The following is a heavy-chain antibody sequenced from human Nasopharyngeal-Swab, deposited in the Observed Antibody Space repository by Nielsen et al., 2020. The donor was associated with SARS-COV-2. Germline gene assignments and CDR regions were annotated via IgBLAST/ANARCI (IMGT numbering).Heavy chain of an antibody. J-gene: IGHJ6*03. V-gene: IGHV2-5*02. CDR3: AHITRGLERDTIFGVPLASLSYYYMDV. CDR2: IYWDDDQ. CDR1: GFSLTTSGVG. D-gene: IGHD3-3*01. Sequence: SGPTLVKPTQTLTLTCSFSGFSLTTSGVGVAWIRQPPGKALAWLALIYWDDDQRYNPSLTTRLTITKDTSKDQVVLTLTNMGPVDSGTYYCAHITRGLERDTIFGVPLASLSYYYMDVWGKGTTVTVS.